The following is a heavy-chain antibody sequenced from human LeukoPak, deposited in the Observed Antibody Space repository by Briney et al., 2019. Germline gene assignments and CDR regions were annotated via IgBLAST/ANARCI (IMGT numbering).Heavy chain of an antibody. J-gene: IGHJ4*02. Sequence: GSSVKVSCKASGGTFSSYAISWVRQAPGQGLEWMGRIIPIFGTANYAQKFRGRVTITTDESTSTAYMELSSLRSEDTAVYYCARGDSGSYVPFDYWGQGTLVTVSS. V-gene: IGHV1-69*05. CDR2: IIPIFGTA. CDR3: ARGDSGSYVPFDY. D-gene: IGHD1-26*01. CDR1: GGTFSSYA.